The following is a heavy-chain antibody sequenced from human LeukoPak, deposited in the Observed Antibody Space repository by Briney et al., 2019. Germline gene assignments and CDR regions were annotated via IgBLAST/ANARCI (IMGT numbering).Heavy chain of an antibody. CDR3: AREGGYYYDSSGYYQAYDY. Sequence: SETLSLTCAVYGGSFSGYYWSWIRQPPGKGLEWIGEINHSGSTNYNPSLKSRVTISVDTSKNQFSLKLSSVTAADTAVYYCAREGGYYYDSSGYYQAYDYWGQGTLVTVSS. CDR2: INHSGST. D-gene: IGHD3-22*01. CDR1: GGSFSGYY. J-gene: IGHJ4*02. V-gene: IGHV4-34*01.